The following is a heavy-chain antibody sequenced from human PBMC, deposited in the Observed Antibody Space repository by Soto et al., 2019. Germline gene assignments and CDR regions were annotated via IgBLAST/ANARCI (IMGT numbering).Heavy chain of an antibody. CDR3: AKDFCSSTSCQYYNWLDP. Sequence: GGSLRLSCAASGFTFSSYGMHWVRQAPGKGLEWVAVISYEGSNKHYADSVRGRFTISRDNSKNALYLQMNSLRAEDTAVYYCAKDFCSSTSCQYYNWLDPWGQGTLVTVSS. J-gene: IGHJ5*02. D-gene: IGHD2-2*01. CDR1: GFTFSSYG. V-gene: IGHV3-30*18. CDR2: ISYEGSNK.